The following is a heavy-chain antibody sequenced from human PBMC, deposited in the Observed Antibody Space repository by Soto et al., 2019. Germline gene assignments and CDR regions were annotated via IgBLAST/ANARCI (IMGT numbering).Heavy chain of an antibody. Sequence: ASVKVSCKASGYTFTSYAMHWVRQAPGQRLEWMGWINAGNGNTKYSQKFQGRVTITRDTSASTAYMELSSLRSEDTAVYYCARSSSLVEGCLGIWGQGTMVTVSS. D-gene: IGHD2-2*01. J-gene: IGHJ3*02. CDR1: GYTFTSYA. CDR2: INAGNGNT. CDR3: ARSSSLVEGCLGI. V-gene: IGHV1-3*01.